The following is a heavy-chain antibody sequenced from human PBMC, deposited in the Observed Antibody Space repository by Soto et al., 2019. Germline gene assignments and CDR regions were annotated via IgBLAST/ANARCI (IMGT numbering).Heavy chain of an antibody. Sequence: ASVKVSCKASGYTFTGYYMHWVRQAPGQGLEWMGWINPNSGGTNYAQKFQGWVTMTRDTSISTAYMELGRLRSDDTAVYYCAREVPRYCSGGSCYRVFDYWGQGTLVTVSS. CDR3: AREVPRYCSGGSCYRVFDY. V-gene: IGHV1-2*04. CDR2: INPNSGGT. D-gene: IGHD2-15*01. J-gene: IGHJ4*02. CDR1: GYTFTGYY.